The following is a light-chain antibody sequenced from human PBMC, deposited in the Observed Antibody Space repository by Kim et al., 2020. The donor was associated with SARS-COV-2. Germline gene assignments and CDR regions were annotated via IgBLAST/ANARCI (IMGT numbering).Light chain of an antibody. CDR3: MQALQTPLT. CDR2: LGS. J-gene: IGKJ4*01. Sequence: DIVMTQSPLSLPVTPGEPASISCRSSQSLLHSNGYNYLDWYLQKPGQSPQLLIYLGSNRASGVPDRFSGSGSGTDFTPKISRVEAEDVGVYYCMQALQTPLTFGGGTKLEI. CDR1: QSLLHSNGYNY. V-gene: IGKV2-28*01.